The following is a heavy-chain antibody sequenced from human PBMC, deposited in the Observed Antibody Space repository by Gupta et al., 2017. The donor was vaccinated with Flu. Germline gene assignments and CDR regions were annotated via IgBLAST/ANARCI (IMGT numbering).Heavy chain of an antibody. D-gene: IGHD3-10*01. J-gene: IGHJ4*02. CDR3: ASSRVDIYFDS. CDR1: SISSRGYY. CDR2: ILHSGST. Sequence: SISSRGYYWSWIRQHPGKGLEWIGYILHSGSTYSNPSLKSRLTMAADTSKNQFSRRLSSVTAADTAVYYCASSRVDIYFDSWWQGTLVTVSS. V-gene: IGHV4-31*02.